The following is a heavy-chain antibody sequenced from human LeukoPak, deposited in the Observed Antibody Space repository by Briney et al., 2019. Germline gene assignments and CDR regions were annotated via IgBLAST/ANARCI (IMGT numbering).Heavy chain of an antibody. Sequence: SETLSHTCTVSGGSISSGDYYWSWIRQPPGKGLEWIGYIYYSGSTYYNPSLKIRVTISVDTSKNQFSLKLSSVTAADTAVYYCATVGMTTVTGFDYWGQGTLVTVSS. D-gene: IGHD4-17*01. CDR3: ATVGMTTVTGFDY. V-gene: IGHV4-30-4*01. CDR2: IYYSGST. CDR1: GGSISSGDYY. J-gene: IGHJ4*02.